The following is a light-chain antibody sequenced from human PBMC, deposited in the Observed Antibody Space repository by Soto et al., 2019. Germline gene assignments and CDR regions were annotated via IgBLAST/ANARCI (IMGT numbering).Light chain of an antibody. J-gene: IGKJ1*01. V-gene: IGKV3-15*01. CDR2: GAS. CDR3: QQYNTWLWT. Sequence: EVVMTQSPATLSVSPGERATLSCRASQSVNANLAWYQQKPGQAPRLLIHGASNRATGIPARFSGSGFGTXXXXTXSSLQSEDFAVYYCQQYNTWLWTFGQGTKVEI. CDR1: QSVNAN.